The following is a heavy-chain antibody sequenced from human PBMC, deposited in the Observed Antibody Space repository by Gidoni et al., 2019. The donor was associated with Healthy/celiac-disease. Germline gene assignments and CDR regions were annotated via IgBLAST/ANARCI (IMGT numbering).Heavy chain of an antibody. V-gene: IGHV3-23*01. CDR1: GFTVSSYA. Sequence: EVQLLESGGGLVQPGGSLRLSCAASGFTVSSYAMSWVRQAPGKGLEWFSSISRSGGITYFAVSVKGRFTISRDNSKNTLYLQMNSLRAEDTAVYYCAKGGDIVVVVAATRDWFDPWGQGTLVTVSS. CDR3: AKGGDIVVVVAATRDWFDP. CDR2: ISRSGGIT. D-gene: IGHD2-15*01. J-gene: IGHJ5*02.